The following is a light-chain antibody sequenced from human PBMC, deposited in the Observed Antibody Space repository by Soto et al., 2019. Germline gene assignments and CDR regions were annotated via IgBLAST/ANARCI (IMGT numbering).Light chain of an antibody. V-gene: IGLV2-14*01. CDR3: NSRTSSGSSV. Sequence: QSALTQPASVSGSPGQSITISCTGTSSDVGGYNYVSWYQEYPGKAPKLMIYEVSKRPSGVSNRFSGSKSGNTASLTISGLQADDVAEYYCNSRTSSGSSVFGGGTKLTVL. CDR1: SSDVGGYNY. CDR2: EVS. J-gene: IGLJ2*01.